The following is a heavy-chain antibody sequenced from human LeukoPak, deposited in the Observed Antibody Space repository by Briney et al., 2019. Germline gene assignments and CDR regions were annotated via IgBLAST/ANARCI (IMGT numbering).Heavy chain of an antibody. CDR2: FGRSGSDT. D-gene: IGHD6-13*01. CDR1: GFTFGTSD. J-gene: IGHJ4*02. Sequence: GGSLRLSCAASGFTFGTSDMSWVRQAPGKGPEWVSTFGRSGSDTYYSDSVKGRFTIFRDNSKNTLYLQMNSLRDEDTAVYYCAKGSLGSWYYFDYWGQGTLVTVSS. V-gene: IGHV3-23*01. CDR3: AKGSLGSWYYFDY.